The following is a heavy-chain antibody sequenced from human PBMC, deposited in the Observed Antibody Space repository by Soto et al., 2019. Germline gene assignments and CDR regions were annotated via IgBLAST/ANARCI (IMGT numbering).Heavy chain of an antibody. CDR2: IYPGDSDT. V-gene: IGHV5-51*01. CDR3: VSRGYSYAELSFLDV. D-gene: IGHD5-18*01. J-gene: IGHJ6*02. Sequence: GESLKISCQGSGFIFTTYWIGWARQMSGKGLEWMGNIYPGDSDTRYSPSFQGQVTISADKSISTAYLQWGSLKASDTATYHGVSRGYSYAELSFLDVWGQGSTVTVCS. CDR1: GFIFTTYW.